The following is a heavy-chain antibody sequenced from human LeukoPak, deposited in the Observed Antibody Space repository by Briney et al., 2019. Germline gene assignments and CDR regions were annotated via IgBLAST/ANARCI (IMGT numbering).Heavy chain of an antibody. J-gene: IGHJ3*02. CDR3: ARDSSIAVAACAFDI. D-gene: IGHD6-19*01. CDR1: GESYSGYY. CDR2: INDSGDV. Sequence: PSDTLSLACAVYGESYSGYYWSWIRQPPGKGLEWIGEINDSGDVNYNPSLKSRVTISVDASLNQFSLKMNSLTAADTAVYYCARDSSIAVAACAFDIWGQGTMVTVSS. V-gene: IGHV4-34*01.